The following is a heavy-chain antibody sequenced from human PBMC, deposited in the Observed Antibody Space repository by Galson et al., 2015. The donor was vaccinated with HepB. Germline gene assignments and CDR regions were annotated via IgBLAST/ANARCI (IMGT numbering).Heavy chain of an antibody. CDR2: ISSSSSYT. V-gene: IGHV3-11*05. CDR3: AREEVGGAAFDI. D-gene: IGHD1-26*01. Sequence: SLRLSCAASGFTFSDYYMSWIRQAPGKGLEWVSYISSSSSYTNYADSVKGRFTISRDNAKNSLYLQMNSLRAEDTAVYYCAREEVGGAAFDIWGQGTMVTVSS. CDR1: GFTFSDYY. J-gene: IGHJ3*02.